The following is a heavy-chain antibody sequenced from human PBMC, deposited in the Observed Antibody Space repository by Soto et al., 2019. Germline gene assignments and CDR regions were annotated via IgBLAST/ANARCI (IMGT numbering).Heavy chain of an antibody. D-gene: IGHD1-1*01. CDR2: IYYSGST. J-gene: IGHJ4*02. CDR1: GGSISSGGYY. CDR3: ARVGNAAVFAY. Sequence: QVQLQESGPGLVKPSQTLSLTCTVSGGSISSGGYYWSWSRQHPGKGLEWIGYIYYSGSTYYNPSLPGRVTISVYTSKNQFSLKLRSVNAADTAVYYCARVGNAAVFAYWGQGTLVTVSS. V-gene: IGHV4-31*03.